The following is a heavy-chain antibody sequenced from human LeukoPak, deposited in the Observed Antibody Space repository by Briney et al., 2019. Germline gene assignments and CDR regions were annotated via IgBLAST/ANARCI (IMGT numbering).Heavy chain of an antibody. CDR3: ARVNKGYCSATNCSPDSDYGY. J-gene: IGHJ4*02. D-gene: IGHD2-2*01. CDR1: GFIFTNYE. V-gene: IGHV3-48*03. CDR2: ISSSGSTI. Sequence: GGPLRLSCAASGFIFTNYEMNWVRQAPGKGLEWISYISSSGSTIYYADSVKGRFTISRDNAKNSLYLQMNSLRAEDTAIYYCARVNKGYCSATNCSPDSDYGYWGQGTLVTVSS.